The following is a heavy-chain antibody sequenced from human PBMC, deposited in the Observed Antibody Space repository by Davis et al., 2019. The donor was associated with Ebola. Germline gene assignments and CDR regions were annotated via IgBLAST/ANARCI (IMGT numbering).Heavy chain of an antibody. J-gene: IGHJ4*02. CDR1: GFTFSGSA. CDR3: TRRSNCTNSC. CDR2: IRSKANSYAT. V-gene: IGHV3-73*01. D-gene: IGHD2-8*01. Sequence: GESLKISCAASGFTFSGSAMPWVRQASGKGLEWVGRIRSKANSYATPYAASVKGRFTISRDDSKNTAYLQMNSLKTEDTAVYYCTRRSNCTNSCWGQGTLVTVSS.